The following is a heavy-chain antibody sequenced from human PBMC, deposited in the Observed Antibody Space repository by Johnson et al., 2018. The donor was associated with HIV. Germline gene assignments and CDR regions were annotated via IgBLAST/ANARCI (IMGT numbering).Heavy chain of an antibody. CDR3: ASFGLAVAADAFDI. J-gene: IGHJ3*02. V-gene: IGHV3-66*01. CDR2: IYSGGST. D-gene: IGHD6-19*01. Sequence: VQLVESGGGLVQPGRSLRLSCAASGFTFSNAWMSWVRQAPGKGLEWVSVIYSGGSTYYADSVKGRFTISRDNSKNTLYLQMNSLRAEDTAVYYCASFGLAVAADAFDIWGQGTMVTVSS. CDR1: GFTFSNAW.